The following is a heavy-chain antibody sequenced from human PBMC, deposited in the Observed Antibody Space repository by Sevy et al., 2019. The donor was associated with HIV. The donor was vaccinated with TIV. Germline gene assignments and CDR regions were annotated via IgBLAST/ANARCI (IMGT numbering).Heavy chain of an antibody. CDR2: IRLDGNDK. Sequence: GGSLRLSCEAFGFSFSNYGMHWVRQAPGKGPEWVSSIRLDGNDKQCADSVKGRFTISRDNSKNTLNLQMNSLRAEDTAVYYCARDPGYSGYDWGALTYYFDYWGQGTLVTVSS. J-gene: IGHJ4*02. D-gene: IGHD5-12*01. V-gene: IGHV3-30*02. CDR3: ARDPGYSGYDWGALTYYFDY. CDR1: GFSFSNYG.